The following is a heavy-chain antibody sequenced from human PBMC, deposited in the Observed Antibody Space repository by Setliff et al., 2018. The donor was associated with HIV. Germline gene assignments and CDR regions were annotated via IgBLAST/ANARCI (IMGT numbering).Heavy chain of an antibody. J-gene: IGHJ1*01. CDR3: ASMGYFGESYFQF. CDR1: GYSFTAYH. V-gene: IGHV1-2*02. CDR2: IDPNNGVT. D-gene: IGHD3-10*01. Sequence: GASVKVSCKASGYSFTAYHVHWVRRAPGRGLEWMGNIDPNNGVTRSARNFQGRVTMTRDTSISTAYMELSGLTSDDTAVYYCASMGYFGESYFQFWGQGTLVTAPQ.